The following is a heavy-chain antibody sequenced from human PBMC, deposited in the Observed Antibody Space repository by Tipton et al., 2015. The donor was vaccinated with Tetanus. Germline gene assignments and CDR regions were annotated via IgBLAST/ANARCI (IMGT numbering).Heavy chain of an antibody. CDR2: IWYDGSNK. J-gene: IGHJ6*02. Sequence: SGFTFSSYGMHWVRQAPGKGLEWVAVIWYDGSNKYYADSVKGRFTISRDNSKNTLYLQMNSLRAEDTAVYYCARDGLPSGMDVWGQGTTVTVSS. V-gene: IGHV3-33*01. CDR1: GFTFSSYG. CDR3: ARDGLPSGMDV.